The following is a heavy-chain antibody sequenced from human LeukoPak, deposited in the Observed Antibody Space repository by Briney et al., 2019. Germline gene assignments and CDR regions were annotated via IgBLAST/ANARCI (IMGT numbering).Heavy chain of an antibody. D-gene: IGHD6-19*01. Sequence: PGMSLRLSCVGSGFKFDDYSMHWVRQVPGKGLEWVSGISWSTATIAYADSVKGRFTISRDNAKNSLYLQMNSLRPEDMALYYCAKGGRNGWYADHWGQGTLVTASS. V-gene: IGHV3-9*03. CDR2: ISWSTATI. CDR1: GFKFDDYS. J-gene: IGHJ5*02. CDR3: AKGGRNGWYADH.